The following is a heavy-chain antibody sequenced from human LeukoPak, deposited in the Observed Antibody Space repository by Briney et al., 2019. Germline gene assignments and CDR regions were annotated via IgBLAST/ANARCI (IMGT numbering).Heavy chain of an antibody. V-gene: IGHV3-74*01. CDR3: AELGITMIGGV. J-gene: IGHJ6*04. D-gene: IGHD3-10*02. CDR2: IKGDGSTT. Sequence: PGGSLRLSCAASRSTFSNKWMGWVRQAPGRGLVWVSRIKGDGSTTIYADSVKGRFIISRDNAKNTLYLQMNSLRVEDTAVYYCAELGITMIGGVWGKGTTVTISS. CDR1: RSTFSNKW.